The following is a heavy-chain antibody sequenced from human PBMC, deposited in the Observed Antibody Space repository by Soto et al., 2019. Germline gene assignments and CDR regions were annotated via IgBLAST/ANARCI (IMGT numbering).Heavy chain of an antibody. Sequence: AGGSLRLSCAASEFTISNYAMSWVRQAPGKGLEWVSAISYGGGTTYYADSVKGRFTISRDNSKNTLYLQMNSLRAEDTAVYYCAKNPGYYYDSTGYHFDYWGQGTLVTVS. J-gene: IGHJ4*02. CDR1: EFTISNYA. CDR2: ISYGGGTT. CDR3: AKNPGYYYDSTGYHFDY. V-gene: IGHV3-23*01. D-gene: IGHD3-22*01.